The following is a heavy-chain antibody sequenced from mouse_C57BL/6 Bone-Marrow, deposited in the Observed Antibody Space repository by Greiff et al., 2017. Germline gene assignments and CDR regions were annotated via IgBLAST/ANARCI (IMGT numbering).Heavy chain of an antibody. D-gene: IGHD1-1*01. Sequence: VQLVESGPELVKPGASVKISCKASGYTFTDYYINWVKQRPGQGLEWIGWIFPGSGSTYYNEKFKGKATLTVDKSSSTAYMLLSSLTSEDSAVYFCARYYGSRGYAMDYWGQGTSVTVSS. CDR1: GYTFTDYY. CDR2: IFPGSGST. J-gene: IGHJ4*01. CDR3: ARYYGSRGYAMDY. V-gene: IGHV1-75*01.